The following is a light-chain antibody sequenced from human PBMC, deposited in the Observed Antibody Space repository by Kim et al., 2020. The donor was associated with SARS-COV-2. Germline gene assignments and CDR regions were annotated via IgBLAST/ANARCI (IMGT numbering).Light chain of an antibody. CDR2: AAS. J-gene: IGKJ1*01. V-gene: IGKV1-8*01. CDR1: QGISSY. CDR3: QQYYSYPQT. Sequence: ASTGDRVTSACRASQGISSYLAWYQKKPGRAPKLLTYAASTLQSGVPSRFSGSGSGTDFTLTISCLQSEYFATYYCQQYYSYPQTFGQGTKVDIK.